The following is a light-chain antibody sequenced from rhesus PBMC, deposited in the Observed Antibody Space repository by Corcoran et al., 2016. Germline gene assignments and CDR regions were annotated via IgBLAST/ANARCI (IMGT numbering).Light chain of an antibody. Sequence: DIQMTQSPSSLSASVGDRVTITCRASQGITNDLAWSRQKQGETPKVLIYAASSLKSGIPSGFSGSGSGSDFTLTISSLQPEDFATYYCQHYYSTPFTFGPGTKLDIK. V-gene: IGKV1S17*01. CDR1: QGITND. J-gene: IGKJ3*01. CDR3: QHYYSTPFT. CDR2: AAS.